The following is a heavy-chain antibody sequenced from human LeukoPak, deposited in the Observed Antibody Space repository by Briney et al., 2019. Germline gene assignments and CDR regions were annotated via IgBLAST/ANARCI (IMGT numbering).Heavy chain of an antibody. D-gene: IGHD5-12*01. Sequence: GGSLRLSCAASGFTFSSYAMSWVRQAPWKGLEWVSAISGSGGSTYYADSVKGRFTISRDNSKNTMYLQMNSLRAEDTAVYYCAKSGYDSPYYFDYWGQGTLVTVSS. CDR3: AKSGYDSPYYFDY. J-gene: IGHJ4*02. CDR1: GFTFSSYA. V-gene: IGHV3-23*01. CDR2: ISGSGGST.